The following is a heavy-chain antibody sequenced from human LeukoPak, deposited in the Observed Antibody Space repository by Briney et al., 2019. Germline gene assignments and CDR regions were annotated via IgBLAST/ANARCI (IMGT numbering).Heavy chain of an antibody. CDR3: ARLHGSGSYTDY. J-gene: IGHJ4*02. CDR1: GGSISSYY. V-gene: IGHV4-59*08. D-gene: IGHD3-10*01. Sequence: PETLSLTCTVSGGSISSYYWSWIRQPPGKGLEWIGYIYYSGSTNYNPSLKSRVTISVDTSKNQFSLKPSSVTAADTAVYYCARLHGSGSYTDYWGQGTLVTVSS. CDR2: IYYSGST.